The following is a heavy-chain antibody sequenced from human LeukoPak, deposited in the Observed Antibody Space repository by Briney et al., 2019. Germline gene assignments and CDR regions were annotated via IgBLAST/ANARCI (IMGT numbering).Heavy chain of an antibody. CDR1: GVSFSTSGVG. J-gene: IGHJ4*02. V-gene: IGHV2-5*01. CDR3: AHKDPDVVSELYYFDY. D-gene: IGHD1-7*01. Sequence: SGPTLVNPTQTLTLTCTFSGVSFSTSGVGVGWIRQPPGKALEWLAPIYWNGDKRYSPSLNSRLTITKDTSKNQVVLTLTNMDPVDTATYYCAHKDPDVVSELYYFDYWGQGTRVTVSS. CDR2: IYWNGDK.